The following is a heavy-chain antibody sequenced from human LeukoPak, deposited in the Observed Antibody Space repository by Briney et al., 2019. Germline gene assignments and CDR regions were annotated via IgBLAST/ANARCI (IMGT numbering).Heavy chain of an antibody. V-gene: IGHV3-30*18. CDR3: AKGIRFLEWSDY. J-gene: IGHJ4*02. CDR1: GFTFSSYG. Sequence: GGSLRLSCAASGFTFSSYGMHWVRQAPGKGLEWVAVIPYDGSNKYYADSVKGRFTISRDNSKNTLYLQMNSLRAEDTAVYYCAKGIRFLEWSDYWGQGTLVTVSS. D-gene: IGHD3-3*01. CDR2: IPYDGSNK.